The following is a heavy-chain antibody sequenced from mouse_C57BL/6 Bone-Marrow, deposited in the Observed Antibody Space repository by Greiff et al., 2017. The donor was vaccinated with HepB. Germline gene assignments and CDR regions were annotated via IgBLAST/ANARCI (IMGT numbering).Heavy chain of an antibody. V-gene: IGHV3-6*01. Sequence: EVQLQESGPGLVKPSQSLSLTCSVTGYSITSGYYWNWIRQFPGNKLEWMGYISYDGSNNYNPSLKNRISITRDTSKNQFFLKLNSVTTEDTATYYCARVLRYPYYFDYWGQGTTLTVSS. CDR3: ARVLRYPYYFDY. CDR2: ISYDGSN. CDR1: GYSITSGYY. J-gene: IGHJ2*01. D-gene: IGHD1-1*01.